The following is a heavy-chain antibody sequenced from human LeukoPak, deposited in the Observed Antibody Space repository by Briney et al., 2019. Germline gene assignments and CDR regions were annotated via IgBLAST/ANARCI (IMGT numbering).Heavy chain of an antibody. CDR3: ARLGDTAMASYFDY. CDR2: IYHSGST. D-gene: IGHD5-18*01. Sequence: SETLSLTCAVSGYSISSGYYWGWIRQPPVKGLEWIGSIYHSGSTYYNPSLKSRVTISVDTSKNQFSLKVSSVTAADTAVYYCARLGDTAMASYFDYWGQGSRVTVSS. V-gene: IGHV4-38-2*01. J-gene: IGHJ4*02. CDR1: GYSISSGYY.